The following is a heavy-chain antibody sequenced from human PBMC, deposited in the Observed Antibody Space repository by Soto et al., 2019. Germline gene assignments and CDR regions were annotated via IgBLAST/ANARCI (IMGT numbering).Heavy chain of an antibody. CDR1: GFTFSNYW. Sequence: EVQLVESGGGLVQPGGSLRLSCAASGFTFSNYWMSWVRQAPGKGLEWVAKIKQDGTEKNYVDSVRGRFTISRDNAKNSLDLQQNSLTAEDTAVYYCASVAIWGQGTLVTVSS. D-gene: IGHD5-12*01. V-gene: IGHV3-7*01. CDR3: ASVAI. CDR2: IKQDGTEK. J-gene: IGHJ4*02.